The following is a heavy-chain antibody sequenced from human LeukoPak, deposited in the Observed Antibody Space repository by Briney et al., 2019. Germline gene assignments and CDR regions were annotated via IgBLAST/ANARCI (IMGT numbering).Heavy chain of an antibody. V-gene: IGHV1-8*01. J-gene: IGHJ4*02. CDR1: GYIFTNYD. CDR3: TKGLRADF. Sequence: GASVKVSCKASGYIFTNYDINWVRQATGQGLEWMGWMNPRSGKRDFAEKFQGRVTMTSNSSINTAYMELTSLISDDTAVYYCTKGLRADFWGQGTLVIVSS. CDR2: MNPRSGKR.